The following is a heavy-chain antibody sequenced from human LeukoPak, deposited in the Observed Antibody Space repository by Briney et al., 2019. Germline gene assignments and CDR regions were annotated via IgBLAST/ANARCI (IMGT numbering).Heavy chain of an antibody. V-gene: IGHV4-39*07. CDR2: IYYSGST. J-gene: IGHJ4*02. D-gene: IGHD3-10*01. CDR3: ARDAEYYGSGIFDY. CDR1: GGSISSSSYY. Sequence: SETLSLTCTVSGGSISSSSYYWGWIRQPPGKGLEWIGSIYYSGSTYYNPSLKSRVTISVDTSKNQFSLKLSSVTAADTAVYYCARDAEYYGSGIFDYWGQGTLVTVSS.